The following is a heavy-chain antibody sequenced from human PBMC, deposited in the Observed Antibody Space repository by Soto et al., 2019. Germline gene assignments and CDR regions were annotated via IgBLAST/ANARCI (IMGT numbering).Heavy chain of an antibody. Sequence: QVQLVQSGAEVKKPGASVKVSCKASGYTFTNYDINWVRQATGQGLEWMGWMNPKSGIIGYAQQFQGRVIMTRSTSKSTAYMELSSVGVEEMAEYNWIQGYGEIDIGGQGT. J-gene: IGHJ4*02. CDR3: IQGYGEIDI. D-gene: IGHD4-17*01. CDR1: GYTFTNYD. V-gene: IGHV1-8*01. CDR2: MNPKSGII.